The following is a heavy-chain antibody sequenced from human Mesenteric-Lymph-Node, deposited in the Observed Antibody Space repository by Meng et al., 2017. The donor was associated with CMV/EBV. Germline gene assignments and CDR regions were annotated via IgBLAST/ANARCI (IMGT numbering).Heavy chain of an antibody. J-gene: IGHJ4*02. CDR3: ARDRGDMTTVTRADY. D-gene: IGHD4-11*01. V-gene: IGHV4-34*01. Sequence: SQTLSLTCGVYGGPFSGFYWSWIRQSPGKGLEWIGEIDHNRRTNYNPSLESRVTMSIDTSNNQFSLRLRSVTAADTAVYYCARDRGDMTTVTRADYWGQGTLVTVSS. CDR1: GGPFSGFY. CDR2: IDHNRRT.